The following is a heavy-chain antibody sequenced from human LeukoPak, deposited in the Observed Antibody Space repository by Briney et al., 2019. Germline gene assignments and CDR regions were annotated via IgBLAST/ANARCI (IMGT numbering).Heavy chain of an antibody. J-gene: IGHJ4*02. CDR2: IYTSGST. Sequence: SETLSLTCTDSGGSLSSYYWSWLRQPPGKGLEWIGRIYTSGSTNYNPPLKSRDTMSVDTSKNQFSLKLSSVTAADTAVYYCARDDITIFDYWGQGTLVTVSS. CDR3: ARDDITIFDY. D-gene: IGHD3-3*01. V-gene: IGHV4-4*07. CDR1: GGSLSSYY.